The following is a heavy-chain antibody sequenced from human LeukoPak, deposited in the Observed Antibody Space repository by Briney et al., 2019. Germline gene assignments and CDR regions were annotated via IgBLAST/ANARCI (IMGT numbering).Heavy chain of an antibody. V-gene: IGHV1-18*01. CDR3: AREGEYSSGWYRRMDAFDI. Sequence: ASVKVSCKASGYTSTSYGISWVRQAPGQGLEWMGWISAYNGNTNYAQKLQGRVTMTTDTSTSTAYMELRSLRSDDTAVYYCAREGEYSSGWYRRMDAFDIWGQGTMVTVSS. J-gene: IGHJ3*02. CDR1: GYTSTSYG. D-gene: IGHD6-19*01. CDR2: ISAYNGNT.